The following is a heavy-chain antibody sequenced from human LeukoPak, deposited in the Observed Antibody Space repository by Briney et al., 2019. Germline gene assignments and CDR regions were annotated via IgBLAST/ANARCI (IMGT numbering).Heavy chain of an antibody. CDR3: ARGPYSGYTLRPLDY. J-gene: IGHJ4*02. Sequence: SEALSLTCTVSGGSISSDYWSWIRQPAGKGLEWIGRMYTSGSANYNPSLKSRVTMSVDTPKNQFSLKVNSVTAADTAVYYCARGPYSGYTLRPLDYWGQGTLVTVSS. CDR1: GGSISSDY. CDR2: MYTSGSA. D-gene: IGHD5-12*01. V-gene: IGHV4-4*07.